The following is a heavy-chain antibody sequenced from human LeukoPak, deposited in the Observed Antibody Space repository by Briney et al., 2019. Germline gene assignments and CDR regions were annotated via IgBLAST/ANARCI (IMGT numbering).Heavy chain of an antibody. D-gene: IGHD3-9*01. V-gene: IGHV3-33*01. CDR2: IWYDGRNK. CDR1: GFTFSSYG. Sequence: GRSLRLSCAASGFTFSSYGMHWVRQAPAKGLQWVAVIWYDGRNKYYADSVKGRFTISRDNSKNTLYLQMNSLRAEDTAVYYCARDDYDILPGYSKGFDYWGQGTLVTVSS. CDR3: ARDDYDILPGYSKGFDY. J-gene: IGHJ4*02.